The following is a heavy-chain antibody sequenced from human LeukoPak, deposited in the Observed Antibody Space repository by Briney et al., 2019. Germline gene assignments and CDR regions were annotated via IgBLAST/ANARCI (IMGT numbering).Heavy chain of an antibody. J-gene: IGHJ4*02. CDR3: ATGRDSRGWQDY. CDR2: FDPEDGET. CDR1: GYTLTELS. Sequence: ASVEVSCKVSGYTLTELSMHWVRQAPGKGLEWMGGFDPEDGETIYAQKFQGRVTMTEDTSTDTAYMELSSLRSEDTAVYYCATGRDSRGWQDYWGQGTLVTVSS. V-gene: IGHV1-24*01. D-gene: IGHD6-19*01.